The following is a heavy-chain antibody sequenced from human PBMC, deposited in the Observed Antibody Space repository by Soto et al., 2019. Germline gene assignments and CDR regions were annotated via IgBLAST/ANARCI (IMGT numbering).Heavy chain of an antibody. D-gene: IGHD3-16*01. Sequence: QMQLVQSGAEKKKPGSSVKVSCQASGDTFPNFAVTWVRQAPEQGLEWIGGVVPTFDNRSYAQRFQGRVTITADEPTGTSYLELSNLRSDDTAIYYCARMDACLLGGGEWFDPWGQGTLVTVSS. CDR2: VVPTFDNR. CDR1: GDTFPNFA. J-gene: IGHJ5*02. CDR3: ARMDACLLGGGEWFDP. V-gene: IGHV1-69*01.